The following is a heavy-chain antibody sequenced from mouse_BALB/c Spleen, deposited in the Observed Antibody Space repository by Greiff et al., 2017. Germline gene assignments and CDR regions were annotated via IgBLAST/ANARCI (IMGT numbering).Heavy chain of an antibody. J-gene: IGHJ2*01. CDR3: ARGTGTAGYFDY. V-gene: IGHV5-6*01. CDR1: GFTFSSYG. Sequence: EVLLVESGGDLVKPGGSLKLSCAASGFTFSSYGMSWVRQTPDKRLEWVATICSGGSYTYYPDSVKGRFTISRDNAKNTLYLQMSSLKSEDTAMYCCARGTGTAGYFDYWGQGTTLTVSS. D-gene: IGHD3-3*01. CDR2: ICSGGSYT.